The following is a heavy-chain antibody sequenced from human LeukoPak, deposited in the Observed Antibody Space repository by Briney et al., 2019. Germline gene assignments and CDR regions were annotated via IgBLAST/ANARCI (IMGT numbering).Heavy chain of an antibody. V-gene: IGHV4-59*08. CDR1: GGSISSHY. Sequence: SETLSLTCTVAGGSISSHYWSWIRQPPGKGLEWIGYIYYSGSTNYNRSLKSRVTISVDTSRNQFSLRLSSVTAADTAVYYCAGNTVTASQFWFAPWGQGTLVTVSS. J-gene: IGHJ5*02. CDR3: AGNTVTASQFWFAP. D-gene: IGHD2-21*02. CDR2: IYYSGST.